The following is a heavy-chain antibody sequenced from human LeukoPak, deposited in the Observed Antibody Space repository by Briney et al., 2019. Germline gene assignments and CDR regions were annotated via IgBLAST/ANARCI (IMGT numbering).Heavy chain of an antibody. CDR3: ARALNYVILGYNILAVVGYYFDY. Sequence: AAVKVSRKTSVYTFTMYGVSWVRQAPGRGLPWLGWISLRHGNTAYAQDLQGRGTLTTDTATTTAYLERRILRSGDTARYNFARALNYVILGYNILAVVGYYFDYWGQGSLVTVSS. J-gene: IGHJ4*02. V-gene: IGHV1-18*01. D-gene: IGHD3-9*01. CDR1: VYTFTMYG. CDR2: ISLRHGNT.